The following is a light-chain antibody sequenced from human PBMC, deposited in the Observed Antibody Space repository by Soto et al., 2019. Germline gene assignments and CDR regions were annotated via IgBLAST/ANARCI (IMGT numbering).Light chain of an antibody. CDR1: VTDVGGYNY. Sequence: QSVLTQPASVSGSPGQLITISCAGTVTDVGGYNYVSWYQQHPGRAPRLMISEVSNRPSGVSTRFSGSKSGNTASLTISGLQAEDEADYYCSSYTSSRTFVFGAGTKVTVL. V-gene: IGLV2-14*01. CDR3: SSYTSSRTFV. J-gene: IGLJ1*01. CDR2: EVS.